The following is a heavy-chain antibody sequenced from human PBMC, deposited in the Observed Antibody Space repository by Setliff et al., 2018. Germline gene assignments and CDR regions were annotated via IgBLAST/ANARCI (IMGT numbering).Heavy chain of an antibody. V-gene: IGHV3-53*01. CDR2: IYSSGNT. Sequence: LRLSCAASGFAVSGAYMSWVRQAPGKGLEWVSIIYSSGNTAYTDSVKGRFTISRDTSKNTVYLQMNNVTVEDTAVYFCARRGYSHDSSDYNRRKVFDYFDFWGQGTQVTVSS. J-gene: IGHJ4*02. CDR3: ARRGYSHDSSDYNRRKVFDYFDF. D-gene: IGHD3-22*01. CDR1: GFAVSGAY.